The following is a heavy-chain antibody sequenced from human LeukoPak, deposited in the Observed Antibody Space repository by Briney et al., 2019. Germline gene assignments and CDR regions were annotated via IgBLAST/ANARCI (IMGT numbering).Heavy chain of an antibody. CDR1: GYTFTGYY. Sequence: ASVKVSCKASGYTFTGYYMHWVRQAPGQGLEWMGWINPNSGGTNYAQKFQGWVTMTRDTSISTAYMELSRLRSDDTAVYYCARGQYCSSTSCFPDYWGQGTLVTVYS. D-gene: IGHD2-2*01. CDR2: INPNSGGT. CDR3: ARGQYCSSTSCFPDY. V-gene: IGHV1-2*04. J-gene: IGHJ4*02.